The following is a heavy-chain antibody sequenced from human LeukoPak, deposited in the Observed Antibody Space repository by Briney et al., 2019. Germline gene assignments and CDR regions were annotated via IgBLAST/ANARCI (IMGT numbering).Heavy chain of an antibody. Sequence: GGSLRLSCAASGFTFDDYAMHWVRQAPGKGLEWVSGISWNSGSIGYADSVKGRFTISRDNAKNSLYLQMNSLRAEDTAVYYCANHLACGSTSCPPFDDWGQGTLVTVSS. CDR3: ANHLACGSTSCPPFDD. CDR2: ISWNSGSI. D-gene: IGHD2-2*01. J-gene: IGHJ4*02. CDR1: GFTFDDYA. V-gene: IGHV3-9*01.